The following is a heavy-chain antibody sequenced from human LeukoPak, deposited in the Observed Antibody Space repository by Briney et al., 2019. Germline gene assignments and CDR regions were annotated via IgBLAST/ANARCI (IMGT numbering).Heavy chain of an antibody. CDR1: GFTFSSYA. D-gene: IGHD6-13*01. CDR3: SKYPPGPAGTTLFSFQH. Sequence: GGSLRLSCAASGFTFSSYAMSWVRQAPGKGLEWVSAISGSGGSTYYADSVKGRFTISRDNSKNTLYLQMNSLRAEDTAVYYCSKYPPGPAGTTLFSFQHWGPGTLVTVSS. J-gene: IGHJ1*01. V-gene: IGHV3-23*01. CDR2: ISGSGGST.